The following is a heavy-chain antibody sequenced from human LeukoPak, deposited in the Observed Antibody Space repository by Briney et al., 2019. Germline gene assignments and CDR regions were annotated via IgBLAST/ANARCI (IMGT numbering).Heavy chain of an antibody. D-gene: IGHD4-17*01. Sequence: GSLRLSCAASGFTFSDARMSWVRQAPGKGLEWVGRIKSKTDGGTTDYAAPVKGRFTISRDDSKNTLYLQMNSLRTEDTAVYYCTTVDYGDFIDYWGQGTLVTVSS. J-gene: IGHJ4*02. CDR2: IKSKTDGGTT. CDR3: TTVDYGDFIDY. V-gene: IGHV3-15*01. CDR1: GFTFSDAR.